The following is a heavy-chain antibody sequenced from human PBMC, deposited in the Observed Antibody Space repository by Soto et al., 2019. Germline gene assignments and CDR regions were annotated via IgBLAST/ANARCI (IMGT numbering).Heavy chain of an antibody. Sequence: GGSLRLSCAASGFTFSSYGMHWVRQAPGKGLEWVAVIWYDGSNKYYADSVKGRFTISRDNSKNTLYLQMNSLRAEDTAVYYCARASSIAARPDAFDIWGQGTMVTVSS. V-gene: IGHV3-33*01. D-gene: IGHD6-6*01. CDR3: ARASSIAARPDAFDI. CDR2: IWYDGSNK. J-gene: IGHJ3*02. CDR1: GFTFSSYG.